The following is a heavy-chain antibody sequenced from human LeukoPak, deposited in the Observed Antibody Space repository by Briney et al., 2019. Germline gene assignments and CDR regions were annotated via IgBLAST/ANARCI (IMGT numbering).Heavy chain of an antibody. CDR2: IGGSGTT. Sequence: PGGSLRLSCAASGFAFTKYAMSWVRQAPGKGLEWVSGIGGSGTTYYADSVKGRFTISRDNSKNTLSLQMNSLRAEDTAVYYRAKDQTVGDGHIDFDYWGQGTLVTVSS. CDR1: GFAFTKYA. V-gene: IGHV3-23*01. CDR3: AKDQTVGDGHIDFDY. J-gene: IGHJ4*02. D-gene: IGHD5-24*01.